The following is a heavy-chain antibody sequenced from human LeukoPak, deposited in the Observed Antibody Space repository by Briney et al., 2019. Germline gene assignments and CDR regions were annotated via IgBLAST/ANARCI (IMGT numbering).Heavy chain of an antibody. V-gene: IGHV4-4*07. CDR2: IYNSENT. CDR1: GGSISSYY. J-gene: IGHJ4*02. Sequence: SETLSLTCTVSGGSISSYYWTWIRQPAGKGLECIGRIYNSENTDYIPSLKSRATMSVDTSKNQFSLKLSSVTAADTAVYYCARVLKIGYYDSSGYQGSFDYWGQGTLVTVSS. CDR3: ARVLKIGYYDSSGYQGSFDY. D-gene: IGHD3-22*01.